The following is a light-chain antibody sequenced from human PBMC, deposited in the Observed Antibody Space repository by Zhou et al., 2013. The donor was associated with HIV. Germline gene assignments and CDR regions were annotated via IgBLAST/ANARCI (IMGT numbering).Light chain of an antibody. CDR1: QSVSGK. V-gene: IGKV3-15*01. CDR3: QEYSDWPALT. CDR2: DAS. Sequence: EIVLTQSPGTLSLSPGERATLSCRASQSVSGKLAWYQQRPGQAPRLLIFDASTRATGVPGRFRGSGSGTEFTLTISSLQSEDVATYYCQEYSDWPALTFGGGTKVEIK. J-gene: IGKJ4*01.